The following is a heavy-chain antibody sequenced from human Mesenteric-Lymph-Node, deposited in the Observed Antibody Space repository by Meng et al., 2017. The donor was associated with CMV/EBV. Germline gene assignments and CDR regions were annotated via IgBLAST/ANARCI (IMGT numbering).Heavy chain of an antibody. CDR3: ARAAIMTTVTTVASFDY. Sequence: ASVKVSCKASGYTFTGYYMHWVRQAPGQGLEWMGWINPNSGGTNYAQKFQGRVTMTRDTSISTAYMELSRLRSEDTAVYYCARAAIMTTVTTVASFDYWGQGTLVTVSS. J-gene: IGHJ4*02. V-gene: IGHV1-2*02. CDR2: INPNSGGT. D-gene: IGHD4-17*01. CDR1: GYTFTGYY.